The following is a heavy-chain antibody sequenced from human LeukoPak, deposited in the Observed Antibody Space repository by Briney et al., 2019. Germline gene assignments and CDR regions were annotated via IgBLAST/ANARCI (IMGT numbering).Heavy chain of an antibody. J-gene: IGHJ4*02. Sequence: SGGSLRLSCAASGFTFSSYWMNWVRQAPGKGLEWVSSISSSSSYIYYADSVKGRFTISRDNAKNSLYLQMNSLRAEDTAVYYCARDQWLQLGLHLGYYFDYWGQGTLVTVSS. CDR2: ISSSSSYI. V-gene: IGHV3-21*01. CDR1: GFTFSSYW. CDR3: ARDQWLQLGLHLGYYFDY. D-gene: IGHD5-12*01.